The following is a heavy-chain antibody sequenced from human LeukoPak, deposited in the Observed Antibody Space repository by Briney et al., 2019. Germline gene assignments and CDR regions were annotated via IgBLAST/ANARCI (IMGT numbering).Heavy chain of an antibody. J-gene: IGHJ4*02. CDR3: ASWSHVVYSDDYGGNSRNY. Sequence: MSGGSLRLSCAASGFTFSTFAMHWVRLSPGKGLEWVSSITGSGPYMLYADSVKHRFTISRDNTKNLLYLEMNSLRAEDTAVYYCASWSHVVYSDDYGGNSRNYWGQGTLVTVSS. D-gene: IGHD4-23*01. CDR2: ITGSGPYM. CDR1: GFTFSTFA. V-gene: IGHV3-21*06.